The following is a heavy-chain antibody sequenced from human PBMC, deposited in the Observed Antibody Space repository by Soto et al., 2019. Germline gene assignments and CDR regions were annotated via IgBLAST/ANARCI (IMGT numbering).Heavy chain of an antibody. CDR2: ISGSGGST. D-gene: IGHD3-3*01. V-gene: IGHV3-23*01. J-gene: IGHJ5*02. CDR3: AKDPRITIFGVPRNWFDP. Sequence: LRLSCAASGFTFSSYAMSWVRQAPGKGLEWVSAISGSGGSTYYADSVKGRFTISRDNSRNTLYLQMNSLRAEDTAVYYCAKDPRITIFGVPRNWFDPWGQGTLVTVSS. CDR1: GFTFSSYA.